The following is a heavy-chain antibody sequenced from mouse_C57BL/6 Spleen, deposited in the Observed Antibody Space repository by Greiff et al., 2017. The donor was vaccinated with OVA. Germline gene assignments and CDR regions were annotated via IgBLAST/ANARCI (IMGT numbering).Heavy chain of an antibody. CDR3: ARGPIFDY. J-gene: IGHJ2*01. CDR1: GYSITSDY. Sequence: EVKLQESGPGLAKPSQTLSLTCSVTGYSITSDYWNWLRKFPGNKLEYMGYISYSGSTYYNPSLKSRISITRDTSKNQYYLQLNSVTTEDTATYYCARGPIFDYWGQGTTLTVSS. V-gene: IGHV3-8*01. CDR2: ISYSGST.